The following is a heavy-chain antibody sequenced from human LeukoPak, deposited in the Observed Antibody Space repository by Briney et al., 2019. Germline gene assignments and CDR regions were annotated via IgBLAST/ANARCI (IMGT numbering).Heavy chain of an antibody. CDR2: IYHSGST. V-gene: IGHV4-39*07. J-gene: IGHJ2*01. CDR3: ARDGYSYGFLLWYFDL. Sequence: SETLSLTCTVSGGSISSRDYYWSWIRQPPGKGLEWIGSIYHSGSTYYNPSLKSRVTISVDTSKNQFSLKLSSVTAADTAAYYCARDGYSYGFLLWYFDLWGRGTLVTVSS. D-gene: IGHD5-18*01. CDR1: GGSISSRDYY.